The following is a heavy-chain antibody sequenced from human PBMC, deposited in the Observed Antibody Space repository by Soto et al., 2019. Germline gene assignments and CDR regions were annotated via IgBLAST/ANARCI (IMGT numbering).Heavy chain of an antibody. Sequence: SVKVSCKASGGTFSSYAISWVRQAPGQGLEWMGGIIPIFGTANYAQKFQGRATISADESTSTAYMELSSLRSEDTAVYYCARDHPSRNSVYSSGWYGNYWGQGTLVTVSS. V-gene: IGHV1-69*13. D-gene: IGHD6-19*01. CDR3: ARDHPSRNSVYSSGWYGNY. J-gene: IGHJ4*02. CDR2: IIPIFGTA. CDR1: GGTFSSYA.